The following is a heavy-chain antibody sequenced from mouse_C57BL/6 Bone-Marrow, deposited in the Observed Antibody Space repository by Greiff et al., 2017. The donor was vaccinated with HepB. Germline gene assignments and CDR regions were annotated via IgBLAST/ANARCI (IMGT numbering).Heavy chain of an antibody. Sequence: EVQLVESGGGLVQSGRSLRLSCATSGFTFSDFYMEWVRQAPGKGLEWLASSRNKANDYTTEYSASVKGRFIVSRDTSQSILYLQMNALRAEDTAIYYCARDAGDYRAMDYWGQGTSVTVSS. D-gene: IGHD2-4*01. CDR2: SRNKANDYTT. J-gene: IGHJ4*01. CDR3: ARDAGDYRAMDY. V-gene: IGHV7-1*01. CDR1: GFTFSDFY.